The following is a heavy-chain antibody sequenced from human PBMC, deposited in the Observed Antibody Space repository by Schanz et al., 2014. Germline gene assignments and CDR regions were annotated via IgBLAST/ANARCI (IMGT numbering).Heavy chain of an antibody. V-gene: IGHV1-18*01. CDR3: ARDAADFYDILTEEDY. Sequence: QVQLVQSGAEVKKPGASVRVSCKASGYTFTTYAMSWVRQAHGQGLEWVGWISVYTGNTKYGQKLQGRVTMTTDTSTSTAYMELRSLRSDDTAVYYCARDAADFYDILTEEDYWGQGTLVTVSS. CDR1: GYTFTTYA. D-gene: IGHD3-9*01. CDR2: ISVYTGNT. J-gene: IGHJ4*02.